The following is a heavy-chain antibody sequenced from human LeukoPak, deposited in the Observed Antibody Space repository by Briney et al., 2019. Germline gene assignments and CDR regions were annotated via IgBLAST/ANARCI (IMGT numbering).Heavy chain of an antibody. Sequence: GGSLKLSCAASGFTFSGTVMHWVRQAAGKGLEWVGRIRSKRNNYATAYSASVKGRFTISRDDSKNTVYLHMDSLKTEDTALYYCSRLEDSSPIEVALDIWGQGTVVTVSS. D-gene: IGHD6-13*01. J-gene: IGHJ3*02. CDR1: GFTFSGTV. CDR3: SRLEDSSPIEVALDI. CDR2: IRSKRNNYAT. V-gene: IGHV3-73*01.